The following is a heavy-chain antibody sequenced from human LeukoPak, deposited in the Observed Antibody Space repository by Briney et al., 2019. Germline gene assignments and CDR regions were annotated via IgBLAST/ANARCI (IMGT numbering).Heavy chain of an antibody. CDR2: LNLSGGNT. D-gene: IGHD4/OR15-4a*01. CDR3: ARDKGAGRRPFDY. Sequence: ASVKVSCKASGYTFTDYYVHWVRQAPGQGLEWMGILNLSGGNTNFAQKFQGRVTVTRDTSTNTVYMELSSLTSEDTAVYYCARDKGAGRRPFDYWGQGSLVAVSS. V-gene: IGHV1-46*01. J-gene: IGHJ4*02. CDR1: GYTFTDYY.